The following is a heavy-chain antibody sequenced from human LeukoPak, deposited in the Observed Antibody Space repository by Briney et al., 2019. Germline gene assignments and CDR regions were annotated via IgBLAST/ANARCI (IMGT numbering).Heavy chain of an antibody. CDR2: ISYDGSNK. Sequence: GRSLRLSCAASGFTFSSYAMHWVRQAPGKGLEWVAVISYDGSNKYYADSVKGRFTISRDNPKNTLYLQMNSLRAEDTAVYYCARGAARGVPAAFYWGQGTLVTVSS. D-gene: IGHD2-2*01. CDR1: GFTFSSYA. V-gene: IGHV3-30*04. CDR3: ARGAARGVPAAFY. J-gene: IGHJ4*02.